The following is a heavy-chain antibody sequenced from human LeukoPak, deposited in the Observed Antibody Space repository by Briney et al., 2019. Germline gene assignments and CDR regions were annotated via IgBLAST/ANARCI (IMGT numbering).Heavy chain of an antibody. J-gene: IGHJ4*02. CDR3: AKDLTGSYTAMVVY. V-gene: IGHV1-69*13. CDR2: IIPIFGTA. D-gene: IGHD5-18*01. CDR1: GGTFSSYA. Sequence: ASVKVSCKASGGTFSSYAISWVRQAPGQGLEWMGGIIPIFGTANYAQKFQGRVTITADESTSTAYMELSSLRSEDTAVYYCAKDLTGSYTAMVVYWGQGTLVTVSS.